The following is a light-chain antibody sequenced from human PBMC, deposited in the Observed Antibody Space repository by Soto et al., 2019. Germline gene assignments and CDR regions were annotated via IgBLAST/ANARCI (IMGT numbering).Light chain of an antibody. J-gene: IGKJ2*01. CDR2: GAS. CDR1: QSVSSNF. CDR3: QQYGSSPRT. V-gene: IGKV3-20*01. Sequence: EIVLTQSPGTLSLSPGDRVTLSCRASQSVSSNFLAWYQQKPGQAPRLLISGASSRATGIPDRFSGSASGTDFTLTISRLEPEDFAVYYCQQYGSSPRTFGQGTKLEIK.